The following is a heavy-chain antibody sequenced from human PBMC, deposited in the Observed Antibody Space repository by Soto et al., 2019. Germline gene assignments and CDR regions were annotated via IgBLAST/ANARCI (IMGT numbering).Heavy chain of an antibody. Sequence: ASVKVSCKASGYTFTSYGISWVRQAPGQGLEWMGWISAYNGNTNYAQKLQGRVTMTTDTSTNTAYMELRSLRSDDTAVYYCARDLGVYSGSFFDYWGQGTLVTVSS. D-gene: IGHD1-26*01. CDR3: ARDLGVYSGSFFDY. CDR2: ISAYNGNT. CDR1: GYTFTSYG. J-gene: IGHJ4*02. V-gene: IGHV1-18*01.